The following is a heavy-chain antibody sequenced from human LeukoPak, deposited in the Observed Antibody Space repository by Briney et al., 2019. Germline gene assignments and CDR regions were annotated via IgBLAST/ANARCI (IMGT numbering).Heavy chain of an antibody. J-gene: IGHJ4*02. CDR3: AKDWPPRD. CDR1: GFTFSGSA. Sequence: PGGSLKLSCAASGFTFSGSAMHWVRQASGKGLEWVGRIRSKANSYATAYAASVKGRFTISRDDSKNTLYLQMNSLRAEDTAVYYCAKDWPPRDWGQGTLVTVSS. V-gene: IGHV3-73*01. CDR2: IRSKANSYAT. D-gene: IGHD2-21*01.